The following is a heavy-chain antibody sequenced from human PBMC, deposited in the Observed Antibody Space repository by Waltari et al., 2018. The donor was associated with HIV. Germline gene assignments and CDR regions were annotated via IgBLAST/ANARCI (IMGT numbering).Heavy chain of an antibody. CDR2: FWSDGVEI. CDR3: ARGYSSSRWIPLYH. V-gene: IGHV3-33*01. J-gene: IGHJ4*02. CDR1: GVTFSNFA. D-gene: IGHD6-6*01. Sequence: QVQLVESGGGVVQHGTSLTLSCAVSGVTFSNFAIHWVRQSPGKGLEWLAVFWSDGVEISYADSVKGRFTISKDSSQKTLYLHLTSLRAEDTALYYCARGYSSSRWIPLYHWGRGTLVTVSS.